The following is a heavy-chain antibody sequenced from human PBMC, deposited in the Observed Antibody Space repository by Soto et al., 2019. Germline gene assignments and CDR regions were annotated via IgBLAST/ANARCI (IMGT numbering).Heavy chain of an antibody. CDR2: ISSSGSTI. Sequence: GGSLRLSCAASGFTFSDYYMSWISKAPGKGLEWVSYISSSGSTIYYADSVKGRFTISRDNSKNTLYLQMNSLRAEDTAVYYCARLYYYDSSGYYPLDYWGQGTLVTVSS. V-gene: IGHV3-11*01. J-gene: IGHJ4*02. CDR1: GFTFSDYY. CDR3: ARLYYYDSSGYYPLDY. D-gene: IGHD3-22*01.